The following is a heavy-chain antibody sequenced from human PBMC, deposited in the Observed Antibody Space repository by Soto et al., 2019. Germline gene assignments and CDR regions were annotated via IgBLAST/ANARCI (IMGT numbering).Heavy chain of an antibody. V-gene: IGHV4-59*01. J-gene: IGHJ3*02. CDR3: ARDNPHLGDAFDT. D-gene: IGHD3-16*01. Sequence: SETLSLTCTVSGGSISSYYWSWIRQPPGKGLEWIGYIYYSGSTNYNPSLKSRVTISVDTSKNQFSLKLSSVTAADTAVYYCARDNPHLGDAFDTWGQGTMVTVSS. CDR2: IYYSGST. CDR1: GGSISSYY.